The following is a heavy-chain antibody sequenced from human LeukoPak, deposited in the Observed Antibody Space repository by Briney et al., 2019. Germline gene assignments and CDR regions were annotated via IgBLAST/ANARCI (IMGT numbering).Heavy chain of an antibody. D-gene: IGHD2-2*01. J-gene: IGHJ6*03. V-gene: IGHV1-2*02. Sequence: ASVKVSCKTSGYTFTGYYMHWVRQAPGQGLEWMGWINPDSGATNYAQKFQGRVTMTRDTSISTAHMELSRLRSDDTAVYYCARGEGCSSTRCYYYYYMDVWGKGTTVTVSS. CDR1: GYTFTGYY. CDR3: ARGEGCSSTRCYYYYYMDV. CDR2: INPDSGAT.